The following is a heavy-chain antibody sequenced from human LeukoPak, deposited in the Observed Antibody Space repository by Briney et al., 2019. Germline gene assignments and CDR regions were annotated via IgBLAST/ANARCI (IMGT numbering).Heavy chain of an antibody. CDR2: IKQDGSEK. D-gene: IGHD3-22*01. CDR1: GFTFSSYW. CDR3: ARDSYVSRANYDSSGPWHY. J-gene: IGHJ4*02. V-gene: IGHV3-7*05. Sequence: GGSLRLSCAASGFTFSSYWMSWVRQAPGKGLEWVANIKQDGSEKYYVDSVKGRFTISRDNAKNSLYLQMNSLRAEDTAAYYCARDSYVSRANYDSSGPWHYWGQGTLVTVSS.